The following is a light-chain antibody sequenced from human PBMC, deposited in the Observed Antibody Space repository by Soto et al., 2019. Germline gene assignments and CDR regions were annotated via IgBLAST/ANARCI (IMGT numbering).Light chain of an antibody. CDR1: QGISSA. Sequence: AIHLTQSPSSLSASVGDRVTITCRPSQGISSALAWYQHKPGRPPRVLIYDASSLQSGVPSRFSGSESGTECTLTISSLQPEDSATYYCQQLNSYPFTFGQGTRLEIK. V-gene: IGKV1-13*02. CDR2: DAS. CDR3: QQLNSYPFT. J-gene: IGKJ5*01.